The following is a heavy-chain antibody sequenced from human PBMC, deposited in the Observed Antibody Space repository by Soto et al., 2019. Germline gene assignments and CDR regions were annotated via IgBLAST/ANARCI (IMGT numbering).Heavy chain of an antibody. D-gene: IGHD6-13*01. Sequence: DPTLVNHTQTLTMTFPFSGFSLSTSGMNMDWIRQPPGKALEWLALIYWNDDKRYSPSLKSRLTITKDTSKNHVVLTMTNMDPVDTATYYCVHSRQQVPEDAFESRGQGTMVTVSS. CDR1: GFSLSTSGMN. J-gene: IGHJ3*02. V-gene: IGHV2-5*01. CDR2: IYWNDDK. CDR3: VHSRQQVPEDAFES.